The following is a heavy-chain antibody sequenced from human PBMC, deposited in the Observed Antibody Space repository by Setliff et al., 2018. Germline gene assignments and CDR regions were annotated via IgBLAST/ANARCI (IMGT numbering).Heavy chain of an antibody. CDR3: SRDPNGDYVGAFDP. V-gene: IGHV3-7*03. CDR1: GFTFSSFW. D-gene: IGHD4-17*01. J-gene: IGHJ5*02. Sequence: GGSLRLSCVASGFTFSSFWMSWVRQSPGKGLEWVANINQDGSGKYYVDSVKGRFTISRDNAKNSLSLQMNGLRAEDTASYFCSRDPNGDYVGAFDPWGQGILVTVSS. CDR2: INQDGSGK.